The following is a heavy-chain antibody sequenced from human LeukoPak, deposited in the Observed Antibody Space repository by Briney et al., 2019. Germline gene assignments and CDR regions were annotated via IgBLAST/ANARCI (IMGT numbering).Heavy chain of an antibody. CDR1: GFTVSSNY. J-gene: IGHJ4*02. CDR3: VGATGFGY. Sequence: QPGGSLRLSCAVSGFTVSSNYMSWVRQAPGKGLEWVSVIHTGGSTYYADSVKGRFTISRDNSKNTVYLQMNSLRAEDTAVYYCVGATGFGYWGQGTLVTVSS. CDR2: IHTGGST. D-gene: IGHD4-17*01. V-gene: IGHV3-66*01.